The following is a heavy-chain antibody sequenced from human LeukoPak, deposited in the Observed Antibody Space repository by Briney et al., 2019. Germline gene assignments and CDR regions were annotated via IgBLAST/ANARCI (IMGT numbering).Heavy chain of an antibody. Sequence: PGGSLRLSCAASGFTFSSYWMTWVRQAPGKGLELVANIKQDGSEKYYVDSVKGRFTISRDNAKNSLYLQMNSLRAEDTAVYYCVSPATVTTWAYAFDIWGQGTMVTVSS. CDR3: VSPATVTTWAYAFDI. D-gene: IGHD4-17*01. CDR2: IKQDGSEK. V-gene: IGHV3-7*01. CDR1: GFTFSSYW. J-gene: IGHJ3*02.